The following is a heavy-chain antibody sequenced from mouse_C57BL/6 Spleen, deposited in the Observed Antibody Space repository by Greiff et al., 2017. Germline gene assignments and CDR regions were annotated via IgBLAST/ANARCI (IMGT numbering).Heavy chain of an antibody. Sequence: VQLQQPGAELVKPGASVKLSCKVSGYTFTSYWMHWVKQRPGQGLEWIGMIHPNSGSTNYNEKFKSKATLTVDKSSSTAYMQLSSLTSEDSAVYYCARDGGYAMDYWGQGTSVTVSS. CDR2: IHPNSGST. D-gene: IGHD1-1*02. CDR1: GYTFTSYW. V-gene: IGHV1-64*01. J-gene: IGHJ4*01. CDR3: ARDGGYAMDY.